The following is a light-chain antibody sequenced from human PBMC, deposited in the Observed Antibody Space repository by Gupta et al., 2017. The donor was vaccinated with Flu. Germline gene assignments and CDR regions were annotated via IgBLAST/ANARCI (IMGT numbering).Light chain of an antibody. CDR3: GAWDDSLNGGV. Sequence: RVNISGFGGSSSIESNTLNWLYQVPVAAPNVLFYNHNERPSGVPDRFSASKSGTSASLAISGLQSEDEAVYYCGAWDDSLNGGVFGGGTKLTVL. CDR1: SSSIESNT. J-gene: IGLJ2*01. CDR2: NHN. V-gene: IGLV1-44*01.